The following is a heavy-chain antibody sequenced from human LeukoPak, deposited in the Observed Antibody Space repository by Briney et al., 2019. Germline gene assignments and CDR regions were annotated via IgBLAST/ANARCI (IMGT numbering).Heavy chain of an antibody. CDR2: INHSGST. CDR3: ARDSSGWGPYYYYYYGMDV. CDR1: GFTFSSYA. D-gene: IGHD6-19*01. V-gene: IGHV4-34*01. Sequence: GSLRLSCAASGFTFSSYAMSWVRQPPGKGLEWIGEINHSGSTNYNPSLKSRVTISVDTSKNQFSLKLSSVTAADTAVYYCARDSSGWGPYYYYYYGMDVWGQGTTVTVSS. J-gene: IGHJ6*02.